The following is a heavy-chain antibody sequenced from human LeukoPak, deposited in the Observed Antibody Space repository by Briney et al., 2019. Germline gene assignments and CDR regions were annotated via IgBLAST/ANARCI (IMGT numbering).Heavy chain of an antibody. CDR3: ARGLYGGYGFLD. D-gene: IGHD5-12*01. CDR2: ISGSGGSS. Sequence: GGSLRLSCAASGFTFTNYAMNWVRQAPGKGLEWVSGISGSGGSSYHADSVKGRFTISRDNSKNTLYLQMNSLRAEDTAVYYCARGLYGGYGFLDWGQGTLVTVSS. CDR1: GFTFTNYA. V-gene: IGHV3-23*01. J-gene: IGHJ4*02.